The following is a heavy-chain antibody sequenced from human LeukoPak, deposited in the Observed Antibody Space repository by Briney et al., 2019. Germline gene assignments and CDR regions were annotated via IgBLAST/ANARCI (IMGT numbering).Heavy chain of an antibody. CDR3: VRGITMMVD. J-gene: IGHJ4*02. D-gene: IGHD3-22*01. Sequence: GGSLRLSCAASGFTFDDYGMSRVRQAPGKGLEWVSGINLNGRSRGYADSVKGRFTISRDNAKNSLYLQMNSLRAEDTALYYCVRGITMMVDWGQGTLVTVSS. V-gene: IGHV3-20*04. CDR1: GFTFDDYG. CDR2: INLNGRSR.